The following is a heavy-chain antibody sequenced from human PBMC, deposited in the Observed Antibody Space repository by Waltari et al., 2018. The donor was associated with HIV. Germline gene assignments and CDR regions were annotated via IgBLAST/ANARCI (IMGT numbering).Heavy chain of an antibody. CDR1: GFTLPNYW. D-gene: IGHD1-26*01. V-gene: IGHV3-7*01. Sequence: EVQLMESGGDLVQSGGSLIHPCAHSGFTLPNYWMSWVRQTPGKGLEWVAYIKDDGSEKYYMGSVKGRFTISRDNAKNSMFLQMNSLRAEDTAVYYCARIGTFPHNYAIDFWGQGTTVTVSS. CDR3: ARIGTFPHNYAIDF. CDR2: IKDDGSEK. J-gene: IGHJ6*02.